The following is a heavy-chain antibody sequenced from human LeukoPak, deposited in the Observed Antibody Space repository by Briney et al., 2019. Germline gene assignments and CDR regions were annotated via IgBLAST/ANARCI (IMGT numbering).Heavy chain of an antibody. J-gene: IGHJ4*02. Sequence: GGSLRLSCAASGFPFSSYSMHWVRQAPGNGLEWVAVISNDGSHKYYADSVKGRFIISRDNSKNTLSLQTNTLRPDDTAVFYCARDPNRLADYGGDYFDHWGQGTLVTVSS. CDR1: GFPFSSYS. D-gene: IGHD4-23*01. V-gene: IGHV3-30*04. CDR3: ARDPNRLADYGGDYFDH. CDR2: ISNDGSHK.